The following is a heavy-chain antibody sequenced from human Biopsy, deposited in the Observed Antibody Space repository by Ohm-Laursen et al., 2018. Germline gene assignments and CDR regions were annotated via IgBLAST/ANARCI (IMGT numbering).Heavy chain of an antibody. D-gene: IGHD5-12*01. CDR2: IFYSANT. J-gene: IGHJ4*02. Sequence: TLSLTCTVSGVSINGGRYYWNWIRHHPGKGLEWIGNIFYSANTYYNPSLQSRVSISVDTSRNQVSLTLSSVTAADTAVYYCARLGSGDYFPTFFDFWGQGALVTVSS. CDR3: ARLGSGDYFPTFFDF. V-gene: IGHV4-31*03. CDR1: GVSINGGRYY.